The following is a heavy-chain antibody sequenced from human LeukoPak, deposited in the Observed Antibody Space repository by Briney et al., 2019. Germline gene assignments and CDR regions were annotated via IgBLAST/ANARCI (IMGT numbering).Heavy chain of an antibody. Sequence: GGSLRLSCAASGFTFNSYWMHWVRQAPGKGLVWVSRINNDGSSTSYADSVKGRFAISRDNAKNTLHLQMDSLRAGDTAVYYCVVAYCGGDCSHWGQGTLVTVSS. CDR1: GFTFNSYW. V-gene: IGHV3-74*01. J-gene: IGHJ4*02. CDR2: INNDGSST. D-gene: IGHD2-21*02. CDR3: VVAYCGGDCSH.